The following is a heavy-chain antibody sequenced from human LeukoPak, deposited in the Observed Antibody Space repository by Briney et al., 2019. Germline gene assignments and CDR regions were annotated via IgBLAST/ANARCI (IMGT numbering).Heavy chain of an antibody. CDR1: GYTFTSYD. D-gene: IGHD6-13*01. J-gene: IGHJ4*02. Sequence: ASVKVSCKASGYTFTSYDINWVRQATGQGLEWMGWMNPNSGNTGYAQKFQGRVTMTRDTSISTAYMELSRLRSDDTAVYYCARDPKGSSWYEGYWGQGTLVTVSS. CDR2: MNPNSGNT. V-gene: IGHV1-8*01. CDR3: ARDPKGSSWYEGY.